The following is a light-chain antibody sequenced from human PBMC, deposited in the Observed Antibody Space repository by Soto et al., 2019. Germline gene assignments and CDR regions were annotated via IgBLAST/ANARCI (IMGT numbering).Light chain of an antibody. CDR3: QQYNSYSIT. V-gene: IGKV1-5*03. CDR2: KAS. CDR1: QTISSW. J-gene: IGKJ5*01. Sequence: EIQMTQSPSTMSGSVGDRVTITCRASQTISSWLAWYQQKPGKAPKLLIYKASSLESGVPSRFSGSVSGTEGTITISSLKTDDVATYYCQQYNSYSITFGQGTRLEIK.